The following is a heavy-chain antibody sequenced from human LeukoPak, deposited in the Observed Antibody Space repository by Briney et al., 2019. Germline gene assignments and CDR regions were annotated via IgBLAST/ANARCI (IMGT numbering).Heavy chain of an antibody. CDR2: INAGNGNT. J-gene: IGHJ4*02. D-gene: IGHD6-13*01. CDR3: ARAPTAGIFDY. V-gene: IGHV1-3*01. CDR1: GYTLTSYA. Sequence: RASVKVSCKASGYTLTSYAMHWVRQAPGQRLEWMGWINAGNGNTKYSQKFQGRVTITRDTSASTAYMELSSLRSEDTAVYYCARAPTAGIFDYWGQGTLVTVSS.